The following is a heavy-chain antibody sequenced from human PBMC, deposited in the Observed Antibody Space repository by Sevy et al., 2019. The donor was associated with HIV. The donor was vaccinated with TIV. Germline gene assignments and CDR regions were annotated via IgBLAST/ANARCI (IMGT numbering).Heavy chain of an antibody. Sequence: GGSLRLSCAASGFTFSNAWMSWVRQAPGKGLEWVSVITISGGSTYYADSVKGRFTISRDNSKNNLYLQMNSLRAEDTAVYYCAKDRVSGTYYTGDFDYWGQGTLVTVSS. CDR2: ITISGGST. J-gene: IGHJ4*02. V-gene: IGHV3-23*01. CDR3: AKDRVSGTYYTGDFDY. D-gene: IGHD3-10*01. CDR1: GFTFSNAW.